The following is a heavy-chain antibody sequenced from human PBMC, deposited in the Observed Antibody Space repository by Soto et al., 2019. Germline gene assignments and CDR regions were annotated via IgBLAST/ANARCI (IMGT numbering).Heavy chain of an antibody. V-gene: IGHV1-24*01. Sequence: GASVKVSCKVSGYTLTELSMHWVRQAPGKGLEWMGGFDPEDGETIYAQKFQGRVTMTEDTSTDTAYMELSSLRSEDTAVYYCAIYLPKQTGYSSSWIEYYFDYWGQGTLVTVSS. D-gene: IGHD6-13*01. CDR3: AIYLPKQTGYSSSWIEYYFDY. J-gene: IGHJ4*02. CDR2: FDPEDGET. CDR1: GYTLTELS.